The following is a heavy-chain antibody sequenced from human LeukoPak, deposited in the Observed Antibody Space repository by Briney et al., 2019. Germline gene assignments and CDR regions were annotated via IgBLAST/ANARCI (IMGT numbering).Heavy chain of an antibody. CDR3: ARGRGWVDH. J-gene: IGHJ4*02. CDR2: IHDDGIVT. CDR1: GFTFTAYA. V-gene: IGHV3-7*01. Sequence: GGSLILSCAASGFTFTAYAMSWFRQTPEKGLEWVANIHDDGIVTHYVDSVKGRFTISRDNARNSVNLQLNSLRVEDTALYYCARGRGWVDHWGQGTLVTVSS. D-gene: IGHD3-16*01.